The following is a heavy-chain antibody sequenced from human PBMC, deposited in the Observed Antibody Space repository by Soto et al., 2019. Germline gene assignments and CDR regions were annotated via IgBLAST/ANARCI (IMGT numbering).Heavy chain of an antibody. D-gene: IGHD6-19*01. CDR2: ISWNSGSI. CDR3: AKDMGAVAGTSDY. Sequence: EVQLVESGGGLVQPGRSLRLSCAASGFTFDDYAMHWVRQAPGKGLEWVSGISWNSGSIGYADSVKGRFTISRDNAKNSLYLQMNSLRAEDTALYYCAKDMGAVAGTSDYWGQGTLVTVSS. CDR1: GFTFDDYA. J-gene: IGHJ4*02. V-gene: IGHV3-9*01.